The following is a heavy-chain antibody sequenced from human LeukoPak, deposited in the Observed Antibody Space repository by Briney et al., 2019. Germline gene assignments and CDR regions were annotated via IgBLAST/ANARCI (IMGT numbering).Heavy chain of an antibody. CDR3: ARDGSIAAAGTSIDY. Sequence: GGSLRLSCAASGFTFSSYSMNWVRQAPGKGLEWVSSISSSSSYIYYADSVKGRFTISRDNAKNSLYLQMNSLRAEDTAVYYCARDGSIAAAGTSIDYWGQGTLVTVSS. D-gene: IGHD6-13*01. CDR1: GFTFSSYS. CDR2: ISSSSSYI. J-gene: IGHJ4*02. V-gene: IGHV3-21*01.